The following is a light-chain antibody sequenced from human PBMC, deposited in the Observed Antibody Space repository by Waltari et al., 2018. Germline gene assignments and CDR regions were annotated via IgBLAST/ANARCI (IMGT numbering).Light chain of an antibody. CDR2: EVS. Sequence: QSARTQPASLSGSPGQSIPISCTATSSDVGSYNLVSWYQQHPGQAPKLMIYEVSKRPAGVSNRFSGSKSGNTASLTISGLQAEDEADYYCCSYAGILVFGGGTKLTVL. J-gene: IGLJ2*01. CDR1: SSDVGSYNL. V-gene: IGLV2-23*02. CDR3: CSYAGILV.